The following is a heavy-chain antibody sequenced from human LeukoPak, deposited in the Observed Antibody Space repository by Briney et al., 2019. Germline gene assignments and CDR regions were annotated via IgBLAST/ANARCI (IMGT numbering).Heavy chain of an antibody. CDR1: GFTFRIDG. D-gene: IGHD4-17*01. CDR2: ISGDGSGT. J-gene: IGHJ4*02. V-gene: IGHV3-23*01. CDR3: AREQGDGDYRYFDY. Sequence: GGSLRLSCAASGFTFRIDGLSWVRQAPGKGLEWVSAISGDGSGTYYADSVKGRFTISRDNSKNTLYLQMNSLRAEDTAVYYCAREQGDGDYRYFDYWGQGTLVTVSS.